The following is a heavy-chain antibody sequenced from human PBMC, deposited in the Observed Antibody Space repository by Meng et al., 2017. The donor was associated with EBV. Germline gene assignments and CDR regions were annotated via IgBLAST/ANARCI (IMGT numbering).Heavy chain of an antibody. CDR2: IYYSGST. D-gene: IGHD5-12*01. Sequence: LQELGPGLVKPLDTLSLTCTVSGGYISSISYYWGWIRQPPGKGLEWIGSIYYSGSTYYNPSLKSRVTISVDTSKNQFSLKLSSVTAADTAVYYCARVVATIFTNWFDPWGQGTLVTVSS. J-gene: IGHJ5*02. V-gene: IGHV4-39*07. CDR1: GGYISSISYY. CDR3: ARVVATIFTNWFDP.